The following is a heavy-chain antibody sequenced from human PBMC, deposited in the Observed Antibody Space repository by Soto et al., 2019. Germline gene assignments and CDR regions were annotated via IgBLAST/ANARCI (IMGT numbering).Heavy chain of an antibody. D-gene: IGHD3-3*01. CDR3: AKDQRITIFGVVAPPRHYYYGMDV. CDR1: GFTFSSYA. CDR2: ISGSGGST. J-gene: IGHJ6*02. Sequence: GGSLRLSCAASGFTFSSYAMSWVRQAPGKGLEWVSAISGSGGSTYYADSVKGRFTISRDNSKNTLYLQMNSLRAEDTAVYYCAKDQRITIFGVVAPPRHYYYGMDVWGQGTTVTVSS. V-gene: IGHV3-23*01.